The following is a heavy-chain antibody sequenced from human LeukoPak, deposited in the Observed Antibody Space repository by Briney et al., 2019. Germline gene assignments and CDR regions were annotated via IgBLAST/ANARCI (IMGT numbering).Heavy chain of an antibody. CDR3: ASGGSYCSSTSCRLPKSFDY. J-gene: IGHJ4*02. CDR1: GGSISSSSYY. V-gene: IGHV4-39*01. D-gene: IGHD2-2*01. CDR2: IYYSGST. Sequence: SETLSLTCTVSGGSISSSSYYWGWIRQPPGKGLEWIGSIYYSGSTYYNPSLKSRVTISVDTSKNQFSLKLSSVTAADTAVYYCASGGSYCSSTSCRLPKSFDYWGQGTLVTVSS.